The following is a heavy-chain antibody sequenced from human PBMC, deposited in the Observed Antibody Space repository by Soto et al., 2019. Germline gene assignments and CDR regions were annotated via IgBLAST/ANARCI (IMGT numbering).Heavy chain of an antibody. V-gene: IGHV4-59*01. D-gene: IGHD2-2*01. CDR2: IYYSGST. CDR3: GRAPIPYCRRTGGCYYYGMDV. J-gene: IGHJ6*02. CDR1: GGSISSYY. Sequence: PSETLSLTCTVSGGSISSYYWSWIRQPPGKGLEWIGYIYYSGSTNYNPSLKSRVTKSVYTWKNHFSLKLSFVNAADTAVYYCGRAPIPYCRRTGGCYYYGMDVWGQGTTVTVSS.